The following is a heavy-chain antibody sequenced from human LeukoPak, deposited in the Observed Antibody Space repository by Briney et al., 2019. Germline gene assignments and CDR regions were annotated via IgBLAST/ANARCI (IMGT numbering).Heavy chain of an antibody. CDR1: GGSFSGYY. V-gene: IGHV4-34*01. CDR2: INHSGST. D-gene: IGHD3-3*01. CDR3: ASGPHGVVII. Sequence: SETLSLTCAVYGGSFSGYYWSWIRRPPGKGLEWIGEINHSGSTNYNPSLKSRVTISVDTSKNQFSLKLSSVTAADTAVYYCASGPHGVVIIWGQGTLVTVSS. J-gene: IGHJ4*02.